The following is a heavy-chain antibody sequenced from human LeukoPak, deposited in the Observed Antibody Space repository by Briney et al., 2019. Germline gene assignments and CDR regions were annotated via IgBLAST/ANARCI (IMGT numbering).Heavy chain of an antibody. J-gene: IGHJ4*02. D-gene: IGHD6-6*01. V-gene: IGHV3-7*01. Sequence: PGGSLRLSCAASGFTFSSYRMSWVRQAPGQGLEWVANIKQDGSEKYYVDSVKGRFTISRDNAKNSLYLQMNSLRAEDTAVYYCARPRHSSSFHSFDCWGQGTLVTVSS. CDR2: IKQDGSEK. CDR1: GFTFSSYR. CDR3: ARPRHSSSFHSFDC.